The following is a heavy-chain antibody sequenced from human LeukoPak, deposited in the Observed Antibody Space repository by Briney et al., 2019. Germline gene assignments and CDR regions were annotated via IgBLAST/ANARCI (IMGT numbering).Heavy chain of an antibody. V-gene: IGHV4-34*01. D-gene: IGHD3-10*01. CDR3: ARSPPPGATAYGVVDS. CDR2: INHSGST. CDR1: GGSFSGYY. J-gene: IGHJ5*01. Sequence: PSETLSLTCAVYGGSFSGYYWSWVRQPPGKGLEWIGEINHSGSTNYNPSLKSRVTISVDTSKNQFSPRLSSVTAADTAVYYCARSPPPGATAYGVVDSWGQGTLVTVSS.